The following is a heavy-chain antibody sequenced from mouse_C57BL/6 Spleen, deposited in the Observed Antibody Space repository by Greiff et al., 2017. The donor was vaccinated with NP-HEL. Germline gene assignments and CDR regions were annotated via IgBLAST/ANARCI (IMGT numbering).Heavy chain of an antibody. V-gene: IGHV1-69*01. Sequence: VQLQQPGAELVMPGASVKLSCKASGYTFTSYWMHWVQQRPGQGLEWIGEIDPSDSYTNYNQKFKGKSTLTVDKSSSTAYMQLSSLTSEDSAVYYCARSYGSPYWYFDVWGTGTTVTVSS. CDR2: IDPSDSYT. CDR3: ARSYGSPYWYFDV. J-gene: IGHJ1*03. D-gene: IGHD1-1*01. CDR1: GYTFTSYW.